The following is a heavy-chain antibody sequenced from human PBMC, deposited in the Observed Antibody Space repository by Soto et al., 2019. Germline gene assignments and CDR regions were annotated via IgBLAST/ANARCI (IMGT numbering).Heavy chain of an antibody. D-gene: IGHD3-3*01. V-gene: IGHV1-46*01. CDR1: GYTFTSYY. CDR3: ARDEYYDFWSGHSYGMDV. CDR2: INPSGGST. J-gene: IGHJ6*02. Sequence: APVKVSCKASGYTFTSYYMHWVRQAPGQGLEWMGIINPSGGSTSYAQKFQGRVTMTRDTSTSTVYMELSSLRSEDTAVYYCARDEYYDFWSGHSYGMDVWGQGTTVTVSS.